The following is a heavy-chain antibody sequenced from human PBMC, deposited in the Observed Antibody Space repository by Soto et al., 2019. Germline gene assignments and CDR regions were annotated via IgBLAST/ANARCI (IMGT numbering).Heavy chain of an antibody. Sequence: QLQLQESGSGLVKPSQTLSLTCAVSGGSISSGNSYSWSWIRQPPGKGLEWIGSISQPGSTSYNPSLKGRDLMSVDKSKTQFSLKLTSVTAADMAVYYCARAVAPYLGTWFDPWGQGTLVIVSS. J-gene: IGHJ5*02. D-gene: IGHD3-16*01. CDR3: ARAVAPYLGTWFDP. CDR2: ISQPGST. V-gene: IGHV4-30-2*01. CDR1: GGSISSGNSYS.